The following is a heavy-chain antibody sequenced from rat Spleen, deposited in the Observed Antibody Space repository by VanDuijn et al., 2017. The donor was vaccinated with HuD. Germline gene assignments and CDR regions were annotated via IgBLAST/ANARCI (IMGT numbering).Heavy chain of an antibody. CDR3: ARSFSIRDLDY. CDR2: INFDGIRT. CDR1: GFTFSDYY. V-gene: IGHV5-29*01. Sequence: EVQLVESDGGLVQPGRSLKLSCAASGFTFSDYYMAWVRQAPTKGLEWVATINFDGIRTYYRDSVKGRFTISRDNATSTLYLQMDSLRSEDTATYYCARSFSIRDLDYWGQGVMVTVSS. J-gene: IGHJ2*01. D-gene: IGHD4-3*01.